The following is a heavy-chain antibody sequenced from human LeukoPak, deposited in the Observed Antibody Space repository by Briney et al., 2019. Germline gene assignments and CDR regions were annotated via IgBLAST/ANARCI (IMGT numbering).Heavy chain of an antibody. CDR1: GYTFTSYG. J-gene: IGHJ4*02. V-gene: IGHV1-18*01. D-gene: IGHD5/OR15-5a*01. CDR2: ISAYNGNT. Sequence: ASVKVSCKASGYTFTSYGISWVRLAPRPGLEWMGCISAYNGNTNYAQKLQGRVTMTTDTSTSKAYMELRSLRSGVTAVYYSASSLGVWRQGTLVTVSS. CDR3: ASSLGV.